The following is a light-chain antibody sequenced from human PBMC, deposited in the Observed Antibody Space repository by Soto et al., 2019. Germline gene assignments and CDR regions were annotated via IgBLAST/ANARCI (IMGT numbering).Light chain of an antibody. CDR3: SSYTRSSTVI. Sequence: QSALAQPASVSGSLGQSITISCTGTSSDIGGYNFVSWYQQHPGKAPEVMIYDVTNRPSGVSNRFSGSKSGNTASLTISGLQAEDEADYYCSSYTRSSTVIFGGGTQLTVL. CDR2: DVT. CDR1: SSDIGGYNF. J-gene: IGLJ2*01. V-gene: IGLV2-14*03.